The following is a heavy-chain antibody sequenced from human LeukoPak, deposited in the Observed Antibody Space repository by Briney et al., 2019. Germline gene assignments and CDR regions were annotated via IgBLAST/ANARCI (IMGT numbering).Heavy chain of an antibody. J-gene: IGHJ4*02. V-gene: IGHV3-23*01. CDR2: ISGSGDST. CDR1: GFTFSSYA. CDR3: AIVIAVAGPATFY. D-gene: IGHD6-19*01. Sequence: GGSLRLSCAASGFTFSSYAMSWVRQAPGKGLEWVSSISGSGDSTYYADSVKGRSTISRDNSKNTLYLQMNSLRAEDTALYYCAIVIAVAGPATFYWGQRTLATVSS.